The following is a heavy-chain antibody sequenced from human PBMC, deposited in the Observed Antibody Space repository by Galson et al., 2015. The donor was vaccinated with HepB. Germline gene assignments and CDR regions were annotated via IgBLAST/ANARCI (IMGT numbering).Heavy chain of an antibody. Sequence: SLRLSCAASGFTFSSYWMTWVRQAPGKGLEWVANINEDGSEKNYVDSVKGRFTISRDNAKNSLYLQMNSLRAEDAAVYYCAREYDFWSGYYYYYYYMDVWGKGTTVTVSS. CDR1: GFTFSSYW. CDR2: INEDGSEK. V-gene: IGHV3-7*01. D-gene: IGHD3-3*01. CDR3: AREYDFWSGYYYYYYYMDV. J-gene: IGHJ6*03.